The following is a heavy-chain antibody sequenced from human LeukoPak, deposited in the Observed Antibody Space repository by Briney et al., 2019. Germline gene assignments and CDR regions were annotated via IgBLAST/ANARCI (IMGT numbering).Heavy chain of an antibody. J-gene: IGHJ3*01. CDR1: GFNFITAA. CDR2: IGSVGEST. Sequence: GGSLRLSCAASGFNFITAAMTWVRQAPGKGLEWVSLIGSVGESTYYADSVKGRFTISRDNVNHTLSLQMNSLRVEDTAMYYCVKDIQLSTWGLGTMVTVSS. D-gene: IGHD5-24*01. CDR3: VKDIQLST. V-gene: IGHV3-23*01.